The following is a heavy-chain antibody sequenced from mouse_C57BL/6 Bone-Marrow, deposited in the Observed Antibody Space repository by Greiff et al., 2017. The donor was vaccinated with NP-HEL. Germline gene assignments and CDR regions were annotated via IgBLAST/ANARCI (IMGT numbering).Heavy chain of an antibody. CDR2: IYPGDGDT. J-gene: IGHJ2*01. CDR3: ARESYYYGSSYLPFDY. CDR1: GYAFSSSW. V-gene: IGHV1-82*01. Sequence: QVQLKESGPELVKPGASVKISCKASGYAFSSSWMNWVKQRPGKGLEWIGRIYPGDGDTNYNGKFKGKATLTADKSSSTAYMQLSSLTSEDSAVYFCARESYYYGSSYLPFDYWGQGTTLTVSS. D-gene: IGHD1-1*01.